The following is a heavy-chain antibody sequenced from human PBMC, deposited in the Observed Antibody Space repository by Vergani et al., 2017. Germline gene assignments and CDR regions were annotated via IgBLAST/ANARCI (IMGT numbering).Heavy chain of an antibody. J-gene: IGHJ6*02. CDR3: SSDCTSGGCPDNYGMDV. CDR1: GFTFSDFS. D-gene: IGHD2-8*01. Sequence: VQLVESGGGLVKPGGSLRLSCAASGFTFSDFSMSWVRQAPGKGLEWVAFIGSSGPYINYADSVKGRFIISRDNTNNSRFLQLRSLRAEDAAVYYCSSDCTSGGCPDNYGMDVWGQGATVTVSS. V-gene: IGHV3-21*06. CDR2: IGSSGPYI.